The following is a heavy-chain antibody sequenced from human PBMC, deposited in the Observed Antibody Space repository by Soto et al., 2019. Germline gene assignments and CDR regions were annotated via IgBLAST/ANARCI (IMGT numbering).Heavy chain of an antibody. J-gene: IGHJ4*02. CDR2: IWYDGSNK. D-gene: IGHD3-22*01. CDR1: GFTFSSYG. V-gene: IGHV3-33*01. CDR3: ARATYYYDSSGYPDY. Sequence: QVQLVESGGGVVQPGRSPRLSCAASGFTFSSYGMHWVRQAPGKGLERVAVIWYDGSNKYYVDSVKGRFTISRDNSKNTLYLQMNSLRVEDTAVYYCARATYYYDSSGYPDYWGQGTLVTVSS.